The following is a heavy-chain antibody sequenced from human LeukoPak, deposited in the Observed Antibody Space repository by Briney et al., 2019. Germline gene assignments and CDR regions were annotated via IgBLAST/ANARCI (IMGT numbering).Heavy chain of an antibody. V-gene: IGHV1-2*02. D-gene: IGHD2-2*01. CDR2: INPNRGGT. CDR3: AREVVEAGVYYYMDV. J-gene: IGHJ6*03. Sequence: GASVKVSCKASGYTFTGYYMHWVRQAPGQGLEWMGWINPNRGGTNYAQKFQGRVTMTRDTSISTAYMELSRLRSDDTAVYYCAREVVEAGVYYYMDVWGKGTTVTVSS. CDR1: GYTFTGYY.